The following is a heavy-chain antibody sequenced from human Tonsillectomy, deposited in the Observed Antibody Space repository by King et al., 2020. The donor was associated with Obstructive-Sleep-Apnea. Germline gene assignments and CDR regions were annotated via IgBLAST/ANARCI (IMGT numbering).Heavy chain of an antibody. D-gene: IGHD4-17*01. J-gene: IGHJ4*02. Sequence: VQLVESGGGLVQPGGSLRLSCAASGFTFSSYWMHWVRQAPGKGLVWVSRINTDGSSRSYADSVKGRFTISRDNAKNTLYLQMNSLRGEDTAVYYCARGGYGDYFDNWGQGTLGTVSS. CDR1: GFTFSSYW. CDR2: INTDGSSR. V-gene: IGHV3-74*01. CDR3: ARGGYGDYFDN.